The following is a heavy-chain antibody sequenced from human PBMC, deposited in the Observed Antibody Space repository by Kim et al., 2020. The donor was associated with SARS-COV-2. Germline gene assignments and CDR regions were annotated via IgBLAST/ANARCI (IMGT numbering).Heavy chain of an antibody. V-gene: IGHV3-9*01. J-gene: IGHJ4*02. CDR2: ISWNSGSI. D-gene: IGHD2-15*01. CDR1: GFTFDDYA. CDR3: AKGFGGYCSGGSCYGDLFDY. Sequence: GGSLRLSCAASGFTFDDYAMHWVRQAPGKGLEWVSGISWNSGSIGYADSVKGRFTISRDNAKNSLYLQMNSLRAEDTALYYCAKGFGGYCSGGSCYGDLFDYWGQGTLVTVSS.